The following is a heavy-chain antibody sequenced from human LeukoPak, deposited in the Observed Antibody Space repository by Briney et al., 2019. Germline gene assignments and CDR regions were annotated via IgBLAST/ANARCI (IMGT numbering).Heavy chain of an antibody. CDR3: AKGDSWYVY. D-gene: IGHD6-13*01. Sequence: PGGSLRLSCAASGFTFSTYSMNWVRQAPGKGLEWVSAISGSGGSTYYADSVKGRFTISRDNSKNTLYLQMNSLRAEDTAVYYCAKGDSWYVYWGQGTLVTVSS. CDR2: ISGSGGST. V-gene: IGHV3-23*01. J-gene: IGHJ4*02. CDR1: GFTFSTYS.